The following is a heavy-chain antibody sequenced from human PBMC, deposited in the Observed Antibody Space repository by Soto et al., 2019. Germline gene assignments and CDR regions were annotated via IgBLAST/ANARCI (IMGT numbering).Heavy chain of an antibody. J-gene: IGHJ6*02. CDR1: GFTFSIYA. D-gene: IGHD6-13*01. CDR2: ISFDGNDK. V-gene: IGHV3-30-3*01. CDR3: ASDPLRLAAGPMDV. Sequence: QVQLVESGGGVVQPGRSLRLSCAASGFTFSIYAMHWVRQAPGKGLEWVADISFDGNDKKYAESVKGRFTISRDNSNPTLFLQMNSLRFDDTGIYYCASDPLRLAAGPMDVWGQGTMVTVSS.